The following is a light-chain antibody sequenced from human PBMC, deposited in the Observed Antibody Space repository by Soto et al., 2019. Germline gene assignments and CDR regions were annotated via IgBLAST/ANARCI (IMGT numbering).Light chain of an antibody. V-gene: IGLV7-46*01. Sequence: QAVVTQEPSLTVSPGGTVTLTCGSTTGAVTSSHYPYWSQQKPGQAPRTLIYDTSNKHSWTPARFSGSLLGGKAALTLAGAQTDDEADYYCLLSYSGTSWVFGGGTQLTVL. CDR3: LLSYSGTSWV. CDR2: DTS. CDR1: TGAVTSSHY. J-gene: IGLJ3*02.